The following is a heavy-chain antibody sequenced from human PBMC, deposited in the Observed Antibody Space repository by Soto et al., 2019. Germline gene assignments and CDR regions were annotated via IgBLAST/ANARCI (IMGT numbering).Heavy chain of an antibody. Sequence: PGGSLRLSCAAAGFTFSSYWMSWVRQAPGKGLEWVANVKPDGSEKWYVDSVKGRFTISRDNAKNSLYLQMNSLRAEDTAVYYCARGYYDSSGYPGYFQHWGQGTLVTVSS. CDR1: GFTFSSYW. V-gene: IGHV3-7*02. D-gene: IGHD3-22*01. CDR3: ARGYYDSSGYPGYFQH. J-gene: IGHJ1*01. CDR2: VKPDGSEK.